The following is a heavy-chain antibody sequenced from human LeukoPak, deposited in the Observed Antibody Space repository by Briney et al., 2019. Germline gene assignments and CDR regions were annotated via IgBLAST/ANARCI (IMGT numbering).Heavy chain of an antibody. CDR2: IWYDGSNK. J-gene: IGHJ4*02. Sequence: GGSLRLSCAASGFTFSSYGMHWVRQAPGKGLEWVAVIWYDGSNKYYADSVKGRFTISRDNSKNTLYLQMNSLRAEDTAVYYCAGGFAAPAAMYFDYWGQGTLVTVSS. CDR1: GFTFSSYG. CDR3: AGGFAAPAAMYFDY. V-gene: IGHV3-33*01. D-gene: IGHD2-2*01.